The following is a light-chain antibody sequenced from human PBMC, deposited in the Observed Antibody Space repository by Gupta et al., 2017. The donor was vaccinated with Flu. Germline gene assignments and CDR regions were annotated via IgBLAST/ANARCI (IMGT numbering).Light chain of an antibody. CDR1: GGSIGSNY. J-gene: IGLJ2*01. CDR2: DDN. V-gene: IGLV6-57*01. Sequence: TVTLSCTRKGGSIGSNYVQWYQKRPDSSPSSVIDDDNQRPSGVSDRFSGSIDRSSNSASLTISGLRTEDEADYYCQSYDPTSGIFGGGTKVTVL. CDR3: QSYDPTSGI.